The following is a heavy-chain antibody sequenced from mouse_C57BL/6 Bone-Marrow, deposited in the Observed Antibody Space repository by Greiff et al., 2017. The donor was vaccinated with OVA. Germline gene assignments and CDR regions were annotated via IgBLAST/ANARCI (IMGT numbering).Heavy chain of an antibody. CDR2: IDPENGDT. J-gene: IGHJ3*01. CDR1: GFNIKDDY. D-gene: IGHD2-2*01. Sequence: EVKLQQSGAELVRPGASVKLSCTASGFNIKDDYMHWVKQRPEQGLEWIGWIDPENGDTEYASKFQGKATITADTSSNTAYLQLSSLTSEDTAVYYCTTWAVTTAYWGQGTLVTVSA. CDR3: TTWAVTTAY. V-gene: IGHV14-4*01.